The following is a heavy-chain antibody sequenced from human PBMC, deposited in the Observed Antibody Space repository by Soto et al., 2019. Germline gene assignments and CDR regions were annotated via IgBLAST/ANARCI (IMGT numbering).Heavy chain of an antibody. CDR2: ISSSSRDS. CDR1: GFTFSDYY. Sequence: GGSLRLSCADSGFTFSDYYMSWILQALGRGLEWVSVISSSSRDSNYADSVKGRFTSSRDNTKISLYLQMNRLRDEDTAVYYCARVLEGYCSSTSCSNWFDPWGQGTLLTVSS. J-gene: IGHJ5*02. V-gene: IGHV3-11*05. CDR3: ARVLEGYCSSTSCSNWFDP. D-gene: IGHD2-2*01.